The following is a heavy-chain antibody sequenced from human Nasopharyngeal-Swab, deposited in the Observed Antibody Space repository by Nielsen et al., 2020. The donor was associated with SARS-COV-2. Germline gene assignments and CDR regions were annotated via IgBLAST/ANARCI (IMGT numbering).Heavy chain of an antibody. V-gene: IGHV3-33*01. CDR3: AREPIPVVYYYYGMDV. Sequence: GESLKISCAASGFTFSSYGMHWVRQAPGKGLEWVAVIWYDGSNKCYADSVKGRFTISRDNSKNTLYLQMNSLRAEDTAVYYCAREPIPVVYYYYGMDVWGQGTTVTVSS. CDR1: GFTFSSYG. CDR2: IWYDGSNK. J-gene: IGHJ6*02. D-gene: IGHD4-23*01.